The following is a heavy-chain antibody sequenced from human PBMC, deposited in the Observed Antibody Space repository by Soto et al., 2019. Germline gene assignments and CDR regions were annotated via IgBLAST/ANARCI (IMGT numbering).Heavy chain of an antibody. CDR3: AGGGDIVVVVAATPPYYYGMDV. J-gene: IGHJ6*02. CDR2: IYYSGST. D-gene: IGHD2-15*01. CDR1: GGSISSSSYY. V-gene: IGHV4-39*01. Sequence: SETLSLTCTVSGGSISSSSYYWGWIRQPPGKGLEWIGSIYYSGSTYYNPSLKSRVTISVDTSKNQFSLKLSSVTAADTAVYYCAGGGDIVVVVAATPPYYYGMDVWGQGTTVTVSS.